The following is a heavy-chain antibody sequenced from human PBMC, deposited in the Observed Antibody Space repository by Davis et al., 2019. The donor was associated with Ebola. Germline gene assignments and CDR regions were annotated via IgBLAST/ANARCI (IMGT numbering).Heavy chain of an antibody. CDR1: GFTVSSNY. CDR2: IYSGGST. V-gene: IGHV3-66*01. D-gene: IGHD3-22*01. CDR3: AKGDYYDSSGYSYYYYYYGMDV. J-gene: IGHJ6*02. Sequence: GESLKISCAASGFTVSSNYMSWVRQAPGKGLEWVSVIYSGGSTYYADSVKGRFTISRDNSKNTLYLQMNSLRAEDTAVYYCAKGDYYDSSGYSYYYYYYGMDVWGQGTTVTVSS.